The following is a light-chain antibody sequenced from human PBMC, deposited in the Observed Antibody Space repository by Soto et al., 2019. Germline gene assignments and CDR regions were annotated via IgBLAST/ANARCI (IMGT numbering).Light chain of an antibody. CDR2: AAS. CDR1: QGFSNY. Sequence: DIQMTQSPSSLSASVGDRVTITCRASQGFSNYLAWYQQKPGKLPKLLIYAASTLQSGVPSRFSGSTSGTDFTLTISSLQPEDVATYYWQKYDGAPWTFGQGTKVEIK. V-gene: IGKV1-27*01. CDR3: QKYDGAPWT. J-gene: IGKJ1*01.